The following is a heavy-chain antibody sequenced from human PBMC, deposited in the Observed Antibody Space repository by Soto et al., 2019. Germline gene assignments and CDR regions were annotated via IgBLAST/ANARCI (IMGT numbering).Heavy chain of an antibody. J-gene: IGHJ4*02. CDR3: AQLGLMTFSHKHYFNH. Sequence: GGSLRLSCVASGFSFDNYAMSWVRQAPGKGLEWVSAIKSDGSSTYYAASVKDRFIISRDNSKNTLYLQLNSLRAEDTAVYYCAQLGLMTFSHKHYFNHWGRGTLVTVSS. CDR2: IKSDGSST. V-gene: IGHV3-23*01. D-gene: IGHD3-16*01. CDR1: GFSFDNYA.